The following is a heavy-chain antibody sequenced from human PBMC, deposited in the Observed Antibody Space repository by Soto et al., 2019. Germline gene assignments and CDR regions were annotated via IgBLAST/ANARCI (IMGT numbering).Heavy chain of an antibody. J-gene: IGHJ4*02. V-gene: IGHV3-21*01. Sequence: EVQLVESGGGLVKPGGSLRLSCAASGFTFRSYSMNWVRQAPGKGLEWVSSISSTSSYIYYADSVKGRFTISRDNAKNSLYLAMNSLRAEDTAVYYCASHVDTLWVDYWGQGTLVTVSS. CDR1: GFTFRSYS. CDR2: ISSTSSYI. CDR3: ASHVDTLWVDY. D-gene: IGHD5-18*01.